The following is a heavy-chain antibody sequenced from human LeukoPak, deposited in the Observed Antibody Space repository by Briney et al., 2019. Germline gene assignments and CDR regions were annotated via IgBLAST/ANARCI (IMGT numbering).Heavy chain of an antibody. CDR1: GYTFTSYD. D-gene: IGHD3-10*01. Sequence: ASVKVSCKASGYTFTSYDINWVRQATGQGLEWMGWMNPNSGNTGYAQKFQGRVTMTRNTSISTAYMELSRLRSDDTAVYYCARAYDYYGSGTYPSGPDDAFDIWGQGTMVTVSS. V-gene: IGHV1-8*01. CDR2: MNPNSGNT. CDR3: ARAYDYYGSGTYPSGPDDAFDI. J-gene: IGHJ3*02.